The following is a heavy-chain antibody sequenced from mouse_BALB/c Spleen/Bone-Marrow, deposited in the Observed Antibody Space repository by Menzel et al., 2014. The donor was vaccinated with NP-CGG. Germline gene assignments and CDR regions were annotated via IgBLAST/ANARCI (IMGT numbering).Heavy chain of an antibody. V-gene: IGHV5-6-3*01. J-gene: IGHJ2*01. Sequence: EVQLVESGGGLVRPGGSLKLSCAASGFTFSSYGMFWVRQTPDKRLELVASINSNGGSTYYPDSVKGRFTISRDNAKDTLSLQMSSLKSEDTAMYYCARGNYGNYVDYFDYWGQGTTLTVSS. CDR1: GFTFSSYG. CDR3: ARGNYGNYVDYFDY. CDR2: INSNGGST. D-gene: IGHD2-1*01.